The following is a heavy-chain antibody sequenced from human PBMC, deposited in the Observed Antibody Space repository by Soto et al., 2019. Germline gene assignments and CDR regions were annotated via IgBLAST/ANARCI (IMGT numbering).Heavy chain of an antibody. J-gene: IGHJ4*01. CDR2: LKFDASEK. D-gene: IGHD3-10*01. CDR3: GRDSGYGTGNSVNHHLDY. CDR1: GFTFGHYW. Sequence: EVHLVESGGGLVQPGGSLRLSCAASGFTFGHYWMSWVRQAPGKGLEWVATLKFDASEKKYVDSVKGRFTMSRDNAKISLYLQMDSLRAEDTAVSYCGRDSGYGTGNSVNHHLDYWGHGTVVTVPS. V-gene: IGHV3-7*01.